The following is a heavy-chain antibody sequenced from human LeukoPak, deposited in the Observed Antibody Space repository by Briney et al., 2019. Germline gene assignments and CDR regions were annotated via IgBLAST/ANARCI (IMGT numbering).Heavy chain of an antibody. J-gene: IGHJ2*01. CDR1: GFTFSSYG. CDR2: ISYDGSNK. Sequence: GGSLRLSCAASGFTFSSYGRNWVRQAPGKGLEWVGVISYDGSNKYYDDPVRGRFTFSKDNSKNTLYLQMNSLRAEDTAVYYCATSPATGNIYFDLWGRGTLVTVSS. D-gene: IGHD6-13*01. CDR3: ATSPATGNIYFDL. V-gene: IGHV3-30*03.